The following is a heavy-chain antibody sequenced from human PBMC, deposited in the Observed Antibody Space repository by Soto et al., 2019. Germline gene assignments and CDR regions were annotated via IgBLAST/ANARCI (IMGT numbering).Heavy chain of an antibody. CDR2: ISGSGGST. J-gene: IGHJ4*02. CDR3: EKWNSLLWFGN. D-gene: IGHD3-10*01. V-gene: IGHV3-23*01. CDR1: GFTFSSYA. Sequence: GGSLRLSCAASGFTFSSYAMSWVRQAPGKGLEWVSAISGSGGSTYYADSVKGRFTISRDNSKSTLYLQMNSLRAEDTAVYYCEKWNSLLWFGNWGQGTLVTVSS.